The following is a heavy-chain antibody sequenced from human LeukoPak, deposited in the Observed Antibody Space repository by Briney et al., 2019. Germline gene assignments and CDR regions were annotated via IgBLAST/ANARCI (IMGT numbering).Heavy chain of an antibody. D-gene: IGHD6-19*01. J-gene: IGHJ4*02. CDR3: ARDGTRGWYFGLLRGGGYYFDY. V-gene: IGHV3-64*01. Sequence: QSGGSLRLSCAASGFTFSSYAMHWVRQAPGKGLEYVSAISSNGGSTYYANSVKGRFTISRDNSKNTLYLQMGSLRAEDMAVYYCARDGTRGWYFGLLRGGGYYFDYWGQGTLVTVSS. CDR1: GFTFSSYA. CDR2: ISSNGGST.